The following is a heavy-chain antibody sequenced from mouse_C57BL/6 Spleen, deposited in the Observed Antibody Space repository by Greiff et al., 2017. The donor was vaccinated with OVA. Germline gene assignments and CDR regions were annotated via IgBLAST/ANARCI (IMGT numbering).Heavy chain of an antibody. CDR3: ARSGDYPGAMDY. CDR2: IDPSDSET. V-gene: IGHV1-52*01. CDR1: GYTFTSYW. J-gene: IGHJ4*01. Sequence: QVQLQQPGAELVRPGSSVKLSCKASGYTFTSYWMHWVKPRPIQGLEWIGNIDPSDSETHYNQKFKDKATLTVDKSSSTAYMQLSSLTSEDSAVYYCARSGDYPGAMDYWGQGTSGTVSS. D-gene: IGHD2-4*01.